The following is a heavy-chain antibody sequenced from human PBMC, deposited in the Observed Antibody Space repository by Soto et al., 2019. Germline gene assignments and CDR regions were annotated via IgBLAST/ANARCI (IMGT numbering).Heavy chain of an antibody. CDR2: ISGSGGST. J-gene: IGHJ4*02. D-gene: IGHD3-10*01. CDR1: GFTFSSYA. V-gene: IGHV3-23*01. CDR3: AKARYGSGSSGY. Sequence: EVQLLESGGGLVQPGGSLRLSCVASGFTFSSYAMSWVRQAPGKGLEWVSAISGSGGSTYYADSVKGRFTISRDNSKNTLYLQMNSLRAEDTAVYYCAKARYGSGSSGYWGQGTLVTVSS.